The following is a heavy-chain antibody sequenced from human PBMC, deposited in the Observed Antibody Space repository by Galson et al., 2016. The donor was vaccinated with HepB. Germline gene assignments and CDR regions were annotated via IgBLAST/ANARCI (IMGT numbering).Heavy chain of an antibody. CDR2: IHYTGSP. Sequence: TLSLTCTVSGASISSGVYYWSWIRHLPGKGLEWIGYIHYTGSPYYNPSLKSRVSMSVDTSKNQFSLILNSVTAADTAVYYCARDAPDRTAYPYLDYWGQGTVVIVSS. D-gene: IGHD3-16*01. V-gene: IGHV4-31*03. J-gene: IGHJ4*02. CDR1: GASISSGVYY. CDR3: ARDAPDRTAYPYLDY.